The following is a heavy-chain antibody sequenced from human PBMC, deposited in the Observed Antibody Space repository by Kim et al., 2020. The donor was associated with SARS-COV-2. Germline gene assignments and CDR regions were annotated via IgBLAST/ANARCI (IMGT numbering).Heavy chain of an antibody. CDR3: ARRWAAAGTAPFDY. J-gene: IGHJ4*02. V-gene: IGHV1-69*01. D-gene: IGHD6-13*01. Sequence: AQTVQGVVTITADESTSTAYMELSSLRSEDTAVYYCARRWAAAGTAPFDYWGQGTLVTVSS.